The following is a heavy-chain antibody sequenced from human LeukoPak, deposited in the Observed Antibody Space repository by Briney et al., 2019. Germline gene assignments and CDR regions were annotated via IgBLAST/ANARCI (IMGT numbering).Heavy chain of an antibody. D-gene: IGHD3-22*01. CDR1: GFTFDDYA. V-gene: IGHV3-43*02. Sequence: GGSLRLSCAASGFTFDDYAMHWVRQAPGKGLEWVSLISGDGGSTYYADSVKGRFTISRDNSKNSLYLQINSLRTEDTALYYCAKDSYYYDSSGYFYFQHWGQGTLVTVSS. J-gene: IGHJ1*01. CDR2: ISGDGGST. CDR3: AKDSYYYDSSGYFYFQH.